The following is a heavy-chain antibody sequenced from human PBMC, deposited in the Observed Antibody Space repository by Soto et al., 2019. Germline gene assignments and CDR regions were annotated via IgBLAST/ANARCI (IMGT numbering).Heavy chain of an antibody. V-gene: IGHV3-30-3*01. CDR3: ARVPLYCSGGSCYSFHYYGMDV. CDR1: GFTFSSYA. Sequence: QVQLVESGGGVVQPGRSLRLSCAASGFTFSSYAKHWVRQAPGKGLEWVAVISYDGSNKYYADSVKGRFTISRDNSKNTLYLQMNSLRAEDTAVYYCARVPLYCSGGSCYSFHYYGMDVWGQGTTVTVSS. D-gene: IGHD2-15*01. J-gene: IGHJ6*02. CDR2: ISYDGSNK.